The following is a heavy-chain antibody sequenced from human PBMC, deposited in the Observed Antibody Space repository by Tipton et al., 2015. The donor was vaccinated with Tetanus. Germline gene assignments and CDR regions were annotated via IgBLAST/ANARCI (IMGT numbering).Heavy chain of an antibody. D-gene: IGHD2-21*01. V-gene: IGHV4-39*01. CDR1: GGSFSSSNDY. J-gene: IGHJ3*01. CDR2: IYYGGST. CDR3: ARRSHIGAPV. Sequence: TLSLTCTVSGGSFSSSNDYWAWIRRPPGKGVEWVGSIYYGGSTYFNPSLRSRGTISIDTSRNQFSLQLSSVTAADTALYFCARRSHIGAPVWGQGTLVTVAS.